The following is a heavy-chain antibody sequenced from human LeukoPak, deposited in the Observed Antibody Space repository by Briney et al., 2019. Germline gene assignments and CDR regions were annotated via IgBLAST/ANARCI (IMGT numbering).Heavy chain of an antibody. Sequence: GTAVKVSCKASGYTFTSYDINWVRQATGQGLEWMGWMNPNSGNTGYAQKFQGRVTMTRNTSISTAYMELSSLRSEDTAVYYCARGPRRSSWYNYWGQGTLVTVSS. CDR2: MNPNSGNT. CDR3: ARGPRRSSWYNY. V-gene: IGHV1-8*01. D-gene: IGHD6-13*01. J-gene: IGHJ4*02. CDR1: GYTFTSYD.